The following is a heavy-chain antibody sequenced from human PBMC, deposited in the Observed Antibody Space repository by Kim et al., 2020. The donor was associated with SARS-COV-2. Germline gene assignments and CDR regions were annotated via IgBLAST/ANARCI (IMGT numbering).Heavy chain of an antibody. CDR3: AREGLLGGRSDGFDV. CDR2: INPSGGRT. V-gene: IGHV1-46*01. CDR1: GYSFTNYY. D-gene: IGHD3-3*01. J-gene: IGHJ3*01. Sequence: ASVKVSCKASGYSFTNYYIHWVRQAPGQGLEWMAKINPSGGRTTYAERFQGTVTVTRDSSTSTVYMEVARLTSEETAVYYCAREGLLGGRSDGFDVWGRG.